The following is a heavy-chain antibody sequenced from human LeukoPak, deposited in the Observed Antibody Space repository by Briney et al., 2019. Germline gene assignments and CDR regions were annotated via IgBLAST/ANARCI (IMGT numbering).Heavy chain of an antibody. V-gene: IGHV4-34*09. D-gene: IGHD2-2*01. Sequence: SETLSLTCAVYGGSFSGYYWSWIRQPPGKGLEWIGEINHSGSTNYNPSLKSRVTISVDTSKNQFSLKLSSVTAADTAVYYCARYCSSTSCYFRDIWGQGTMVTVSS. J-gene: IGHJ3*02. CDR1: GGSFSGYY. CDR3: ARYCSSTSCYFRDI. CDR2: INHSGST.